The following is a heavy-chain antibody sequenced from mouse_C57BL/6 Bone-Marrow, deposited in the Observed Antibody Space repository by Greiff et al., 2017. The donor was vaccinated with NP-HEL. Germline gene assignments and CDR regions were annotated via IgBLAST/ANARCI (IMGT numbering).Heavy chain of an antibody. CDR2: IWSGGST. V-gene: IGHV2-2*01. CDR3: ASLYGYDEDYYAMDD. D-gene: IGHD2-2*01. J-gene: IGHJ4*01. Sequence: QVQLQQSGPGLVQPSPSLSITCTVSGFSLTSYGVHWVRQSPGKGLEWLGVIWSGGSTDYNAAFISRLSISKDNSKSQVFFKMNSLQADDTAIYYCASLYGYDEDYYAMDDWGQGTSVTVSS. CDR1: GFSLTSYG.